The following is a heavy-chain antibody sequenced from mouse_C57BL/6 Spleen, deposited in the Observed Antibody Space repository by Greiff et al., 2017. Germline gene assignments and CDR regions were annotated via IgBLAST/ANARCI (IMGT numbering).Heavy chain of an antibody. Sequence: EVQLQESGPGLVKPSQSLSLTCSVTGYSITSGYYWNWIRQFPGNKLEWMGYISYDGSNNYNPSLKNRISITRYTSKNQFFLKLNSVTTEDTATYYCAFGSRAWFAYWGQGPLVTVSA. CDR2: ISYDGSN. CDR1: GYSITSGYY. D-gene: IGHD1-1*01. CDR3: AFGSRAWFAY. V-gene: IGHV3-6*01. J-gene: IGHJ3*01.